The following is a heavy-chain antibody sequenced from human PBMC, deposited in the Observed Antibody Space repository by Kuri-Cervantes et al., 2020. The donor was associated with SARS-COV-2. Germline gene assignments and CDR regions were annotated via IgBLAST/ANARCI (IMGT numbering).Heavy chain of an antibody. CDR1: GLTFSTFA. D-gene: IGHD3-16*02. J-gene: IGHJ4*02. CDR3: AKDLYERGGYTWAY. V-gene: IGHV3-23*03. Sequence: GESLKISCAASGLTFSTFAMGWVRQAPGKGLEWVSFIDNAASNTYYADFVKGRFTTSRDSSTNMVSLQMHSLRGDDTAVYYCAKDLYERGGYTWAYWGQGTRVTVSS. CDR2: IDNAASNT.